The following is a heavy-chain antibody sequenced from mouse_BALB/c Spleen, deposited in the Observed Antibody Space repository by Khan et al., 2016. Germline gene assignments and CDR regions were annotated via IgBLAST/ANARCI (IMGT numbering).Heavy chain of an antibody. CDR1: GFNIKDTY. CDR2: IDPANGNT. CDR3: ASCYYATSHFDY. V-gene: IGHV14-3*02. D-gene: IGHD1-1*01. J-gene: IGHJ2*01. Sequence: VRLQQSGAELVKPGASVKLSCTASGFNIKDTYMHWVNQRPEQGLEWIGRIDPANGNTKYDPKFQGKATITADTSSNTAFLQLSSPNFEDTAVYYCASCYYATSHFDYWGQGTTLTVSS.